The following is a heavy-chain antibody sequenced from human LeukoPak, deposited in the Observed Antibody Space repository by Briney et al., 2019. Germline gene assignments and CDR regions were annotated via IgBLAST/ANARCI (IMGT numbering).Heavy chain of an antibody. J-gene: IGHJ4*02. CDR2: IWYDGINK. D-gene: IGHD2-8*01. Sequence: GGSLRLSCAASGFVFSNYAMHWVRQAPGKGLEWVAFIWYDGINKVHADSVKGRFTVSRDDSRNTLYLQMNNLRAEDTAVYYCAKDHLNGLTGADPVDHCGQGTLVTVSS. V-gene: IGHV3-30*02. CDR1: GFVFSNYA. CDR3: AKDHLNGLTGADPVDH.